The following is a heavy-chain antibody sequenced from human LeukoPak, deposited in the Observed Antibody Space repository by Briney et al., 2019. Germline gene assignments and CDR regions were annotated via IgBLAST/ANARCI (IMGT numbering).Heavy chain of an antibody. V-gene: IGHV3-74*01. CDR3: ARGGSDTAMAHDY. CDR2: INRGGSRT. CDR1: GFTFSNHW. Sequence: GSLRLSFAASGFTFSNHWMHWVRQAPGKGLMLVSRINRGGSRTDYADSVKGRFTISRDDAKNTLYLQLNSLRAEDTAVYFCARGGSDTAMAHDYWGQGTLVTVSS. J-gene: IGHJ4*02. D-gene: IGHD5-18*01.